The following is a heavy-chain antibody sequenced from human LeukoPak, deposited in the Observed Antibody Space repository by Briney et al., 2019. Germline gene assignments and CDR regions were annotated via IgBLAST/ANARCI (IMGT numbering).Heavy chain of an antibody. CDR3: ARGGSRYGGNNWFDP. D-gene: IGHD3-16*01. V-gene: IGHV3-33*01. J-gene: IGHJ5*02. CDR2: MWNDENNK. Sequence: GGSLRLSCAASGFTFSIYGMHWVRQAPGKGLEWVAVMWNDENNKYYVDSVKGRFTISRDNSKNTLYLQMNSLRAEDTAVYYCARGGSRYGGNNWFDPWGQGTLVTVSS. CDR1: GFTFSIYG.